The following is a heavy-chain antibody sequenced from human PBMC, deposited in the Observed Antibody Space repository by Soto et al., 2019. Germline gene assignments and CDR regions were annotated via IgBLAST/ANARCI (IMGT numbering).Heavy chain of an antibody. CDR3: AREGPSGDLDY. V-gene: IGHV4-61*08. Sequence: SETLSLTCTVSGGSISSGDYYWSWIRQPPGKGLEWIGYIYYSGSTNYNPSLKSRVTISVDTSKNQFSLKLSSVTAADTAVYYCAREGPSGDLDYWGQGTLVTVSS. D-gene: IGHD4-17*01. J-gene: IGHJ4*02. CDR2: IYYSGST. CDR1: GGSISSGDYY.